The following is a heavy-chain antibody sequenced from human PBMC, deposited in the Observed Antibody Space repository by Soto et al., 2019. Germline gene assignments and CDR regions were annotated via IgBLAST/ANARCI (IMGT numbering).Heavy chain of an antibody. CDR2: IRNPGYGGTT. CDR3: VRGSFGYYGP. J-gene: IGHJ5*02. CDR1: GFSFGDYA. D-gene: IGHD3-3*01. V-gene: IGHV3-49*04. Sequence: GGSLRLSCTTSGFSFGDYAMTWVRQAPGKGLEWVGFIRNPGYGGTTEYATSVKGRFIISRDDSMSSAYLQLNSLKVDDSAVYYCVRGSFGYYGPWGQGT.